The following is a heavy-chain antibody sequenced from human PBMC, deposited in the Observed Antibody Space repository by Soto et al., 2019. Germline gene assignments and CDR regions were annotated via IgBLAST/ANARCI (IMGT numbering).Heavy chain of an antibody. CDR3: AKVSGIAAAGTPLRFDP. D-gene: IGHD6-13*01. CDR2: ISGSGGST. Sequence: GGSLRLSCAASGFTFSSYAMSWVRQAPGKGLEWVSAISGSGGSTYYADSVKGWFTISRDNSKNTLYLQMNSLRAEDTAVYYCAKVSGIAAAGTPLRFDPWGQGTLVTVSS. J-gene: IGHJ5*02. V-gene: IGHV3-23*01. CDR1: GFTFSSYA.